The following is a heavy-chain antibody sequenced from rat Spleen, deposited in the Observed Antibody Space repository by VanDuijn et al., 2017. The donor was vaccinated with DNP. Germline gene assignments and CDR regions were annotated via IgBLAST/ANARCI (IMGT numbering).Heavy chain of an antibody. J-gene: IGHJ3*01. D-gene: IGHD1-12*03. Sequence: EVQLVESGGGLVQPGRSMKLSCAASGFTFSNYDMAWVRQAPKKGLEWVATISYDGSSTNYRDSVKGRFTISRDNAKSTLYLQMDSLRSEDTATYYCARPWGDDGYPPFAYWGQGTLVTVSS. CDR1: GFTFSNYD. V-gene: IGHV5-7*01. CDR2: ISYDGSST. CDR3: ARPWGDDGYPPFAY.